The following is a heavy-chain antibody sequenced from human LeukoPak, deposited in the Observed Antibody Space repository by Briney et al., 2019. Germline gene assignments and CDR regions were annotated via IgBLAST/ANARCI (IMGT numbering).Heavy chain of an antibody. D-gene: IGHD3-10*01. Sequence: KPSETLSLICTVSGGSISSRSYYWGWIRQPPGKGLEWIGSIYYSGSTYYNPSLKSRVTISVDTPKNQFSLKLSSVTAADTGVYYCARQIWFGPLGYMDVWGKGTTVTVSS. J-gene: IGHJ6*03. CDR3: ARQIWFGPLGYMDV. V-gene: IGHV4-39*01. CDR1: GGSISSRSYY. CDR2: IYYSGST.